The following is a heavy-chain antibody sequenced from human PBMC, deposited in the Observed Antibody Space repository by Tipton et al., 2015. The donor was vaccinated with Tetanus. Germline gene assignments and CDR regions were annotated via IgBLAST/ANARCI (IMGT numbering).Heavy chain of an antibody. CDR1: GFTLGDYW. CDR2: INGDGTRI. CDR3: ARAQVVAGTGGFDP. Sequence: SLRLSCEASGFTLGDYWMHWVRQAPGKGLMWVSRINGDGTRISYADSVKGRFTISRNNAKNTVYLQMVSLRVEDTAVYYCARAQVVAGTGGFDPWGQGTLVTVSS. V-gene: IGHV3-74*01. J-gene: IGHJ5*02. D-gene: IGHD6-19*01.